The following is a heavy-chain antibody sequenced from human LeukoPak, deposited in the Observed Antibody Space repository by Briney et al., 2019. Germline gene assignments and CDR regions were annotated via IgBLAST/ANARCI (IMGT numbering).Heavy chain of an antibody. CDR1: GFTVSSTY. J-gene: IGHJ4*02. CDR3: TRGPGSTWYSDY. V-gene: IGHV3-53*05. D-gene: IGHD6-13*01. CDR2: IYSGGDT. Sequence: GGSLRLSCAASGFTVSSTYMNWVRQAPGKGREWVSIIYSGGDTYYADSVKGRFTISRDNSKNTLYLQMNSLRPEDTAVYYCTRGPGSTWYSDYWGQGTLVTVSS.